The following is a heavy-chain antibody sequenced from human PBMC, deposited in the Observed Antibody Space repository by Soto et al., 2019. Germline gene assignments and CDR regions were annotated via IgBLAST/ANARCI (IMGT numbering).Heavy chain of an antibody. CDR1: GFTFSNYD. Sequence: GGSLRLSCAASGFTFSNYDMHWVRQAPGKGLEWVGLISYDGNKKYYVDSVKGRFTISRDSSKNTLYLQMNSLRAEDTGVYYCAKDVNSYLKPTTYGMDVWGQGTTVTVSS. CDR2: ISYDGNKK. CDR3: AKDVNSYLKPTTYGMDV. V-gene: IGHV3-30*18. D-gene: IGHD2-21*01. J-gene: IGHJ6*02.